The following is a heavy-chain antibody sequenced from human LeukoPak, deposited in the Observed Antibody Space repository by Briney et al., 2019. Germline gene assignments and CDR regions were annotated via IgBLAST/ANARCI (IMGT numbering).Heavy chain of an antibody. CDR1: GFTFSSYW. CDR2: INSDGSST. D-gene: IGHD3-16*01. Sequence: GGSLRLSXAVSGFTFSSYWMHWVRQAPGKGLVWVSLINSDGSSTSYADSVKGRFTISRDNARNTLYLLMNSLRAEDTAVYYCTRVLGDWGQGTRVTVSS. CDR3: TRVLGD. V-gene: IGHV3-74*01. J-gene: IGHJ4*02.